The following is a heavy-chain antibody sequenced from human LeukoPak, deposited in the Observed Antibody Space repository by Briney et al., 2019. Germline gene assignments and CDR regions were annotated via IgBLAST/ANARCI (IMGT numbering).Heavy chain of an antibody. J-gene: IGHJ4*02. CDR1: GYTFTCYY. V-gene: IGHV7-4-1*02. D-gene: IGHD6-19*01. CDR3: ARGSRQWLVRIDY. CDR2: INTNTGNP. Sequence: ASVKVSCKASGYTFTCYYMHWVRQAPGQGLEWMGWINTNTGNPTYAQGFTGRFVFSLDTSVSTAYLQISSLKAEDTAVYYCARGSRQWLVRIDYWGQGTLVTVSS.